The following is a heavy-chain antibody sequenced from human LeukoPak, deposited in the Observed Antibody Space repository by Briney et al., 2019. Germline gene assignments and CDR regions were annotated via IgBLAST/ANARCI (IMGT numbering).Heavy chain of an antibody. CDR1: GFTFSSYG. V-gene: IGHV3-23*01. Sequence: TGRSLRLSCAASGFTFSSYGMSWVRQAPGKGREWVSAISGSGGSAYYADSVKGRFTISRDNSKNTLYLQMNSLRAEDTAVYYCAKARGYYDSSGYSSPFDYWGQGTLVTVSS. CDR2: ISGSGGSA. CDR3: AKARGYYDSSGYSSPFDY. J-gene: IGHJ4*02. D-gene: IGHD3-22*01.